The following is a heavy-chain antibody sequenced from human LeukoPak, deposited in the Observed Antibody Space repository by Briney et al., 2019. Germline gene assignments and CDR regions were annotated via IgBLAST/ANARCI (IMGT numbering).Heavy chain of an antibody. CDR1: GFTFSDFY. V-gene: IGHV3-23*01. CDR2: ISGSGGST. D-gene: IGHD3-22*01. CDR3: AKGPYYYDSSGYYDY. Sequence: GGSLRLSCAASGFTFSDFYMNWIRQAPGKGLEWVSAISGSGGSTYYADSVKGRFTISRDNSKNTLYLQMNSLRAEDTAIYYCAKGPYYYDSSGYYDYWGQGTLVTVSS. J-gene: IGHJ4*02.